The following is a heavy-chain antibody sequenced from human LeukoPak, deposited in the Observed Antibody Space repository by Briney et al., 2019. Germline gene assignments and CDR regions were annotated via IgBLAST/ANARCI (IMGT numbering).Heavy chain of an antibody. CDR1: GGSISSSSYY. CDR3: ARDPTGPLGFWYFDL. D-gene: IGHD1-1*01. J-gene: IGHJ2*01. CDR2: IYYSGST. V-gene: IGHV4-39*07. Sequence: PSETLSLTCTVSGGSISSSSYYWGWIRQPPGKGLEWIGSIYYSGSTYYNPSLKSRVTISVDTSKNQFSLKLSSVTAADTAVYYCARDPTGPLGFWYFDLWGRGTLVTVSS.